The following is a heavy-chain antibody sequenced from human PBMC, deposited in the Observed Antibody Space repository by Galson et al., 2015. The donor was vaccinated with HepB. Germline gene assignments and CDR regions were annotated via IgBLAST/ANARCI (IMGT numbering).Heavy chain of an antibody. CDR1: GFTFSSYA. J-gene: IGHJ3*02. CDR2: ISYDGSNK. D-gene: IGHD3-3*01. V-gene: IGHV3-30-3*01. Sequence: SLRLSCAASGFTFSSYAMHWVRQAPGKGLEWVAVISYDGSNKYYADSVKGRFTISRDNSKNTLYLQMNSLRAEDTAVYYCARPASPRHVLRFLEWLRGDAFDIWGQGTMVTVSS. CDR3: ARPASPRHVLRFLEWLRGDAFDI.